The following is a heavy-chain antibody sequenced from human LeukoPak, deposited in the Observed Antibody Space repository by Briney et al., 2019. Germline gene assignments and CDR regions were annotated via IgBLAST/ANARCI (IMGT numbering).Heavy chain of an antibody. Sequence: ASVTVSCKVSGYTLTELSMHWVRQAPGKGLEWMGGFDPEDGETICAQKFQGRVTMTEDTSTDTAYMELSGLRSEDTAVYYCAALVVNTFDYWGQGTLVTVSS. CDR2: FDPEDGET. J-gene: IGHJ4*02. V-gene: IGHV1-24*01. CDR3: AALVVNTFDY. CDR1: GYTLTELS. D-gene: IGHD3-22*01.